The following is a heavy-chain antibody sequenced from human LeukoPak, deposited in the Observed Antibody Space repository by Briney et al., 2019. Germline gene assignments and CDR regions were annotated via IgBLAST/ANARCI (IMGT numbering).Heavy chain of an antibody. CDR2: IKSKTDGGTT. CDR3: TTGGAHYYDFLTAYRR. D-gene: IGHD3-9*01. CDR1: GXTFSNAW. J-gene: IGHJ4*02. V-gene: IGHV3-15*01. Sequence: GGSLRLSCAASGXTFSNAWMSWVRQAPGKGQEWVGRIKSKTDGGTTDYAAPVKGRFTISRDDSKNTLYLQMNGLKTEDTAVYYCTTGGAHYYDFLTAYRRWGQGTLVTVSS.